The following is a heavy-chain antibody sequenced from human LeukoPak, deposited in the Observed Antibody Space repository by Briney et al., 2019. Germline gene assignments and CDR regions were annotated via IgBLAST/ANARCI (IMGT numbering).Heavy chain of an antibody. CDR1: GGTFSGYA. D-gene: IGHD2-15*01. V-gene: IGHV1-69*13. CDR2: IVPIFGTA. CDR3: ARYCSGGSCYYGFDY. Sequence: ASVKVSCKASGGTFSGYAISWVRQAPGQGLEWMGGIVPIFGTANYAQKFQGRVTITADESTSTAYMELSSLRSEDTAVYYCARYCSGGSCYYGFDYWGQGTLVTVSS. J-gene: IGHJ4*02.